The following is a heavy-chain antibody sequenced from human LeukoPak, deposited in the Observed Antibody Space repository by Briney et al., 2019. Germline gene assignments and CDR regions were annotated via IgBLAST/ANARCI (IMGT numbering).Heavy chain of an antibody. CDR2: IKQDGSQK. D-gene: IGHD2/OR15-2a*01. J-gene: IGHJ4*02. Sequence: GESLRLSCAASGFRLNRFSMSWVRQTPGKGLEWVANIKQDGSQKEYADSVKGRFAISRDNANNFLDLQMNTLRAEDTGVYYCASVDFDNNAHYHYYLPNWGQGTRVTVSS. CDR3: ASVDFDNNAHYHYYLPN. V-gene: IGHV3-7*01. CDR1: GFRLNRFS.